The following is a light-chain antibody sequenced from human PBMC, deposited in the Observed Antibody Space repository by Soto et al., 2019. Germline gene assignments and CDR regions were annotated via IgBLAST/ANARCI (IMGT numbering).Light chain of an antibody. Sequence: QSALTQPASVSGSPGQSITFSCTGTSSDFGGYNYVSWYQQHPGKAPKLMIYEVSNRPSGVSNRFSGSKSGNTASLTISGLQAEDEADYYCSSYTSSNTLVVFGGGTQLTVL. V-gene: IGLV2-14*03. CDR1: SSDFGGYNY. J-gene: IGLJ2*01. CDR3: SSYTSSNTLVV. CDR2: EVS.